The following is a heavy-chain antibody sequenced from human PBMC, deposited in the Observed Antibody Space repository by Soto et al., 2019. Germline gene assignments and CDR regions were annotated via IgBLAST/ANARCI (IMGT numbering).Heavy chain of an antibody. Sequence: XGSLMPSCSASGVTLSSYRMNWVRQAPGKGLEWVSSIISSSYIYYADSVKGRFTISRDNAKNALYLQMNSLRAEDTAVYYCAREPSSKIAVAGIYNYWGQGTLVTVSS. CDR1: GVTLSSYR. J-gene: IGHJ4*02. V-gene: IGHV3-21*01. CDR2: IISSSYI. CDR3: AREPSSKIAVAGIYNY. D-gene: IGHD6-19*01.